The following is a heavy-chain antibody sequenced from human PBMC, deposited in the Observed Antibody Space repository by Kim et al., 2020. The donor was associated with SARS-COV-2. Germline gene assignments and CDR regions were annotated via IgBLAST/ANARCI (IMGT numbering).Heavy chain of an antibody. CDR1: GGSISSSSYY. V-gene: IGHV4-39*01. J-gene: IGHJ5*02. D-gene: IGHD2-15*01. Sequence: SETLSLTCTVSGGSISSSSYYWGWIRQPPGKGLEWIGSIYYSGSTYYNPSLKSRVTISVDTSKNQFSLKLSSVTAADTAVYYCARHEATHPDIVVVVADPAEAMWFDPWGQGTLVTVSS. CDR3: ARHEATHPDIVVVVADPAEAMWFDP. CDR2: IYYSGST.